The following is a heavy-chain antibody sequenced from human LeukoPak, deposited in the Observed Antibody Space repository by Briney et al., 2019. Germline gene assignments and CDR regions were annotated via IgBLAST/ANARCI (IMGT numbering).Heavy chain of an antibody. D-gene: IGHD3-16*02. CDR1: GYTFTSYG. CDR2: ISAYNGNT. CDR3: ARDLYDYVWGSYRYMSWFDP. V-gene: IGHV1-18*01. Sequence: ASVKVSCTASGYTFTSYGISWVRQAPGQGLEWMGWISAYNGNTNYAQKLQGRVTMTTDTSTSTAYMELRSLRSDDTAVYYCARDLYDYVWGSYRYMSWFDPWGQGTLVTVSS. J-gene: IGHJ5*02.